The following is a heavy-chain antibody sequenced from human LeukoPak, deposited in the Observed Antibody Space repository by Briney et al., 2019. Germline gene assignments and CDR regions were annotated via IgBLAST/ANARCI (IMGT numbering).Heavy chain of an antibody. J-gene: IGHJ4*02. CDR3: AKSDTAMGHRGYFDY. D-gene: IGHD5-18*01. CDR1: GFTFSSYA. CDR2: ISGSGGST. Sequence: GRSLRLSCAASGFTFSSYAMSWVRQAPGKGLEWVSAISGSGGSTYYADSVKGRFTISRDNSKNTLYLQMNSLRAEDTAVYYCAKSDTAMGHRGYFDYWGQGTLVTVSS. V-gene: IGHV3-23*01.